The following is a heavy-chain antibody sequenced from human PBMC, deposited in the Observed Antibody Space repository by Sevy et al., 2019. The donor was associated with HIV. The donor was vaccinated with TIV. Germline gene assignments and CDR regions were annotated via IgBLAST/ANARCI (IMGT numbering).Heavy chain of an antibody. CDR2: IRPDGSDK. Sequence: GGSLRLSCAASGFTFSPYWMTWVHQAPGKGLEWLANIRPDGSDKYYVDSVKGRFTISRDNAKNSLYLQMNSLRADDTALYYCARGVGLDCWGQGALVTVSS. CDR1: GFTFSPYW. D-gene: IGHD1-26*01. J-gene: IGHJ4*02. V-gene: IGHV3-7*01. CDR3: ARGVGLDC.